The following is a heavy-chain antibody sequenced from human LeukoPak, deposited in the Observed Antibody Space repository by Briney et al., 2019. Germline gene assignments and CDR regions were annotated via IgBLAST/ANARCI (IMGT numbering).Heavy chain of an antibody. D-gene: IGHD3-10*01. Sequence: GRSLRLSCAASGFTFDDYAMHWVRQAPGKGLEWVSGISWNSGSIGYADSVKGRFTIPRDNAKNSLYLQMNSLRAEDTALYYCAKDIYGSGTKATFDYWGQGTLVTVSS. CDR1: GFTFDDYA. CDR3: AKDIYGSGTKATFDY. CDR2: ISWNSGSI. V-gene: IGHV3-9*01. J-gene: IGHJ4*02.